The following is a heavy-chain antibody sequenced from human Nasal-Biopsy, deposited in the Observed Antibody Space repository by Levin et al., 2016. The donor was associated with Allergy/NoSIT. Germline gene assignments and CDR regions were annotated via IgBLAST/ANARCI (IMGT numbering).Heavy chain of an antibody. CDR3: AREVEGGYFDY. J-gene: IGHJ4*02. CDR2: ISSGGSTT. D-gene: IGHD3-16*01. Sequence: GESLKISCVASGFTFSSYQLNWVRQAPGKGLEWIAFISSGGSTTYYADSVEGRFTISRENAKNSLYLRMNSLGVDDTAVYFCAREVEGGYFDYWSQGSLVTFSS. V-gene: IGHV3-48*03. CDR1: GFTFSSYQ.